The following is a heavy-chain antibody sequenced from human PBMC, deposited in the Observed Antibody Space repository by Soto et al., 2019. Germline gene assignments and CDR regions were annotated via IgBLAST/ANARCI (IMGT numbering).Heavy chain of an antibody. D-gene: IGHD2-21*01. Sequence: SVKVSCKSSGYKFISHSITWVRQVPGQGLEWMGRISAYNGNTNYAQKLQGRVTMTTDTSTNTAYMELRSLRSDDTAVYYCARGAFCGGAPGCRDMDVWGQGTTVTVSS. V-gene: IGHV1-18*01. CDR3: ARGAFCGGAPGCRDMDV. CDR1: GYKFISHS. J-gene: IGHJ6*02. CDR2: ISAYNGNT.